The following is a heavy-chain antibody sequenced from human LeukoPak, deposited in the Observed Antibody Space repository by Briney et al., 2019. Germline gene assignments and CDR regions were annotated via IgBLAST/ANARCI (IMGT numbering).Heavy chain of an antibody. CDR3: ATDPVIVVMTAPLDGLGY. CDR2: IRTKTDGETT. V-gene: IGHV3-15*07. CDR1: GFTFNNAW. D-gene: IGHD2-21*02. J-gene: IGHJ4*02. Sequence: GGSLRLSCAASGFTFNNAWMNWVRQAPGKGLEWVGLIRTKTDGETTDYAAPVKGRFTISRDDSENTVYLQMNRLKIEDAAVYYCATDPVIVVMTAPLDGLGYWGQGTLVTVSS.